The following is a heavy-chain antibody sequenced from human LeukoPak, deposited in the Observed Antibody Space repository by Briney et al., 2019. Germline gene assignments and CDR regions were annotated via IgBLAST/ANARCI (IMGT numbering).Heavy chain of an antibody. J-gene: IGHJ6*02. D-gene: IGHD3-3*01. V-gene: IGHV3-48*01. CDR2: ISSSSSTI. Sequence: PGGSLRLSCAASGFTFSSYSMTWVRQAPVKGLEWVSYISSSSSTIYYADSVKGRFTISRDNAKNSLYLQMNSLRAEDTAVYYCARDPANPFPIFGVVMSYGMDVWGQGTTVTVSS. CDR3: ARDPANPFPIFGVVMSYGMDV. CDR1: GFTFSSYS.